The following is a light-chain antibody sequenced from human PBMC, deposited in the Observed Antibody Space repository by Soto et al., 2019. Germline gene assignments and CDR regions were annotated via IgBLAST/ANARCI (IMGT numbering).Light chain of an antibody. V-gene: IGKV3-20*01. CDR2: GAS. CDR3: QQYGSSLFT. J-gene: IGKJ3*01. Sequence: EIVLTQSPGTLSLSPGERATLSCRASQSVSSNYLAWYQQKLGQAPRLLIYGASTRATGIPDRFSGSGSGTDFTLTTSRLEPEAFAVYYCQQYGSSLFTFGPGTKVDI. CDR1: QSVSSNY.